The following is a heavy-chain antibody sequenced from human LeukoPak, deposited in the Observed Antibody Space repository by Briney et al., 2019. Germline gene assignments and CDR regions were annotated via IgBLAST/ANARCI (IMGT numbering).Heavy chain of an antibody. CDR2: IYSGGST. D-gene: IGHD3-22*01. J-gene: IGHJ4*02. CDR1: GFTVSSNY. V-gene: IGHV3-53*01. Sequence: GGSLRLSCAASGFTVSSNYMSWVRQAPGKGLEWVSVIYSGGSTNYADSVKGRFTISRDNSKNTLYLQMNSLRAEDMAVYYCARGGYYDSSGQDWGQGTLVTVSS. CDR3: ARGGYYDSSGQD.